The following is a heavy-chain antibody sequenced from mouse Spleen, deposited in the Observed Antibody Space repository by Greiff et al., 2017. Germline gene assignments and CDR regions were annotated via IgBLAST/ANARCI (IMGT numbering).Heavy chain of an antibody. CDR3: ARGAGRAMDY. CDR1: GFNIKDYY. Sequence: EVQLQQSGAELVKPGASVKLSCTASGFNIKDYYMHWVKQRTEQGLEWIGRIDPEDAETKYAPKFQGKATITADTSSNTAYLQLSSLTSEDTAVYYCARGAGRAMDYWGQGTSVTVSS. D-gene: IGHD1-1*01. J-gene: IGHJ4*01. CDR2: IDPEDAET. V-gene: IGHV14-2*01.